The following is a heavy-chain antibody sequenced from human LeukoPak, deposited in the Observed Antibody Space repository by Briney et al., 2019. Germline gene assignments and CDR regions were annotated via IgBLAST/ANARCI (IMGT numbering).Heavy chain of an antibody. CDR1: GGTFGSYV. V-gene: IGHV1-69*01. CDR2: IIPIFGTA. CDR3: AKEGDTALVTGYFDL. Sequence: SVKVSCKASGGTFGSYVISWVQQAPGQGLEWMGGIIPIFGTAHYAQKFQGRLTITADESTSTVYMEMSSLRSEDTAMYYCAKEGDTALVTGYFDLWGRGTLVTVSA. J-gene: IGHJ2*01. D-gene: IGHD5-18*01.